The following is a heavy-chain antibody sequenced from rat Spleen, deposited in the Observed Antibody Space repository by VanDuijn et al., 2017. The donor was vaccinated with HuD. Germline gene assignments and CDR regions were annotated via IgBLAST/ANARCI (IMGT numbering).Heavy chain of an antibody. CDR2: IWSGGST. CDR3: TRGDYSGYSWFAY. V-gene: IGHV2-15*01. Sequence: QVQLKESGPGLVQPSQTLSLTCTVSGFSLTSSHVNWVRQPPGKGLEWIGAIWSGGSTDYNSALKSRLSISRDTSKNQLFLEMSSLQTDDTAIYFCTRGDYSGYSWFAYWGQGTLVTVSS. CDR1: GFSLTSSH. J-gene: IGHJ3*01. D-gene: IGHD1-2*01.